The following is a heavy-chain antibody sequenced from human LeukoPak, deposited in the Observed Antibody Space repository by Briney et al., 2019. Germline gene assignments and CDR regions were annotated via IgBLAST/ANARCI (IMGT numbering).Heavy chain of an antibody. D-gene: IGHD6-19*01. CDR1: GGSISSSSYY. V-gene: IGHV4-39*07. CDR3: ARGVAVAGAFDY. J-gene: IGHJ4*02. Sequence: SETLSLICTVSGGSISSSSYYWGWLRQPPGKGLEWIGSIYYSGSTYYNPSLKSRVTISVDKSKNQFSLKLSSVTAADTAVYYCARGVAVAGAFDYWGQGTLVTVSS. CDR2: IYYSGST.